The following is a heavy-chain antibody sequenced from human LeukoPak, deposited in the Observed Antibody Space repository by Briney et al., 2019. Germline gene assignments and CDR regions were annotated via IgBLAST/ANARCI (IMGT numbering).Heavy chain of an antibody. CDR1: GYTFTGYY. CDR3: ASGGGQQLVREDYYYGMDV. V-gene: IGHV1-2*04. J-gene: IGHJ6*02. D-gene: IGHD6-13*01. Sequence: ASVKVSCKASGYTFTGYYMHWVRQAPGQGLEWMGWINPNSGGTNYAQKFQGWVTMTRDTSISTAYMELSRLRSDDTAVYYCASGGGQQLVREDYYYGMDVWGQGTTVTVSS. CDR2: INPNSGGT.